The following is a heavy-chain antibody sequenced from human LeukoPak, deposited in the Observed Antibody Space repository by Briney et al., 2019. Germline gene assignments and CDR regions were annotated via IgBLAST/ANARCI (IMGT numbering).Heavy chain of an antibody. CDR2: ISAYNGNT. CDR1: GYNFTSYG. Sequence: ASVKVSCKASGYNFTSYGISWVRQAPGQGLEWMGWISAYNGNTNYAQKLQGRVTMTTDTSTSTAYMELRSLRSDDTAVYYCARDRSIVVVVAATAFDYWGQGTLVTVSS. J-gene: IGHJ4*02. D-gene: IGHD2-15*01. CDR3: ARDRSIVVVVAATAFDY. V-gene: IGHV1-18*01.